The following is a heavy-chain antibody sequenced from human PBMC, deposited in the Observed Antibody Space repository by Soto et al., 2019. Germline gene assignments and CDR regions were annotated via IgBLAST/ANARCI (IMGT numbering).Heavy chain of an antibody. CDR2: ISAYNGNT. D-gene: IGHD5-18*01. Sequence: ASVKVSCKASGYTFTSYGISWVRQAPGQGREWMGWISAYNGNTNYAQKLQGRVTMTTDTSTSTAYMELRSLRSDDTAVYYCARMPRGYSYGYNYYYYYGMDVWGQGXTVTVYS. CDR1: GYTFTSYG. V-gene: IGHV1-18*04. J-gene: IGHJ6*02. CDR3: ARMPRGYSYGYNYYYYYGMDV.